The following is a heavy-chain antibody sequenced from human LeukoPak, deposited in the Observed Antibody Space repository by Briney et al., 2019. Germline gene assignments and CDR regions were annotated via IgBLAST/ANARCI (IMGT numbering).Heavy chain of an antibody. D-gene: IGHD3-22*01. V-gene: IGHV3-30*03. CDR1: GFTFSSYG. Sequence: GGSLRLSCAASGFTFSSYGMHWVRQAPGKGLEWMAVISYDGSNKYYADSVKGRFTISRDNAKNSLYLQMNSLRAEDTAVYYCARVILDDSSGYYSYYFDYWGQGTLVTVSS. CDR2: ISYDGSNK. J-gene: IGHJ4*02. CDR3: ARVILDDSSGYYSYYFDY.